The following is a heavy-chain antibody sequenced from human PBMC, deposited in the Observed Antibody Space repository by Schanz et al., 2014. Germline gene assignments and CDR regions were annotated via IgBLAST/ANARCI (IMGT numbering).Heavy chain of an antibody. CDR2: IIPILGIA. Sequence: QVQLVQSGAELRKPGSSVKVSCKASGGTFSTYTISWVRQAPGQGLEWMGRIIPILGIANYAQKFQGRVTITADKSTFTAYMDLRSLRSEDTAVYYCARDRLECGAECYSVEVFEIWGQGTLVIVSS. CDR1: GGTFSTYT. V-gene: IGHV1-69*09. J-gene: IGHJ4*02. CDR3: ARDRLECGAECYSVEVFEI. D-gene: IGHD2-21*01.